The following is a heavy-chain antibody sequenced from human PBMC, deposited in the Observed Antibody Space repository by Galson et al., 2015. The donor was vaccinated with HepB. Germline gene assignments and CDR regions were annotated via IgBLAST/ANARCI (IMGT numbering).Heavy chain of an antibody. CDR1: GDSVSSNSAA. J-gene: IGHJ6*02. V-gene: IGHV6-1*01. Sequence: CAISGDSVSSNSAAWNWIRQSPSRGLEWLGRTYYRSKWYNDYAVSVKSRITINPDTSKNQFSLQLNSVTPEDTAVYYCARDQRVGGAAAGTGYYYGMDVWGQGTTVTVSS. CDR2: TYYRSKWYN. CDR3: ARDQRVGGAAAGTGYYYGMDV. D-gene: IGHD6-13*01.